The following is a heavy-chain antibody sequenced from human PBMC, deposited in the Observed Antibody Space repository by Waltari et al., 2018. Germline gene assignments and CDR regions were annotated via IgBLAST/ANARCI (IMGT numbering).Heavy chain of an antibody. V-gene: IGHV3-53*01. Sequence: EVQLVESGGGLTQPGGSLRLSCAASGFTVSSNYMSWVRQAPGKGLEGVSAIYSDGTTYYTDSVKGRFTISRDSSKDTLYLQMNSLRAEDSAVYYCARFIVVVPAAMRDDAFDIWGQGTMVTVSS. J-gene: IGHJ3*02. CDR3: ARFIVVVPAAMRDDAFDI. D-gene: IGHD2-2*01. CDR2: IYSDGTT. CDR1: GFTVSSNY.